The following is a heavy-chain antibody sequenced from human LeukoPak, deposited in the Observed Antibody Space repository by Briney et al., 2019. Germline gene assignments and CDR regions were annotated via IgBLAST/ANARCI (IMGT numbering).Heavy chain of an antibody. Sequence: GASVKVSCKVSGGTFSSYAISWVRQAPGQGLEWMGRIIPIFGTANYAQKFQGRVTITTDESTSTAYMELSSLRSEDTAVYYCARDLGGCSGYWGQGTLVTVSS. D-gene: IGHD2-8*01. CDR3: ARDLGGCSGY. CDR1: GGTFSSYA. V-gene: IGHV1-69*05. J-gene: IGHJ4*02. CDR2: IIPIFGTA.